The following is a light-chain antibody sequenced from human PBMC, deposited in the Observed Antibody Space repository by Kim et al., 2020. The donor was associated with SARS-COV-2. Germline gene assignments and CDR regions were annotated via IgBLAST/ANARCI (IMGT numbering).Light chain of an antibody. CDR3: QHYSAYPLT. J-gene: IGKJ1*01. CDR2: KAS. V-gene: IGKV1-5*03. Sequence: AVVGDRVTITCRASQSISTWVAWYQQKPGKAPNLLIYKASILESGVPSRFRGSASGTDFTLTITSLQPDDFGTYYCQHYSAYPLTFGQGTKVDIK. CDR1: QSISTW.